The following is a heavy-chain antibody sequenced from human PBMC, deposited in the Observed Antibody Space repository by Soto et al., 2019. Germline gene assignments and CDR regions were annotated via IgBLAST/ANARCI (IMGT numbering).Heavy chain of an antibody. CDR3: ARYYYDSSGYYYGVDY. Sequence: LRLSCAASGFTFSDYYISWIRQAPWKGLEWVSYISSSGSTIYYADSVKGRFTISRDNAKNSLYLQMNSLRAEDTAVYYCARYYYDSSGYYYGVDYWGQGTLVTVSS. J-gene: IGHJ4*02. V-gene: IGHV3-11*01. D-gene: IGHD3-22*01. CDR1: GFTFSDYY. CDR2: ISSSGSTI.